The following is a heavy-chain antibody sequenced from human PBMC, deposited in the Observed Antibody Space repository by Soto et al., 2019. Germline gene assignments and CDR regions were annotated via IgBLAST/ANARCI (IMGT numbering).Heavy chain of an antibody. CDR2: INHSGST. J-gene: IGHJ4*02. CDR1: GGSFSGYY. CDR3: ARGATTVTTFDY. D-gene: IGHD4-17*01. V-gene: IGHV4-34*01. Sequence: SETLSLTCAVSGGSFSGYYWSWIRQPPGKGLEWIGEINHSGSTNYNPSLKSRVTISVDRSKNQFSLKLSSVTAADTAVYYCARGATTVTTFDYWGQGTLVTVSS.